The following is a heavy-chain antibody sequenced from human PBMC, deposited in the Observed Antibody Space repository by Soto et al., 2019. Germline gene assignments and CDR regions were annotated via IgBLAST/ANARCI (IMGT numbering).Heavy chain of an antibody. CDR2: ISDDGSRT. D-gene: IGHD3-16*01. V-gene: IGHV3-23*01. J-gene: IGHJ5*01. Sequence: EVQLLESGGGLVQPGGSLRLSCAASGFSFSTFEMSWVRQAPGRGLVWVSFISDDGSRTYYADAVKGRFTISRDNSKHTLYLQMNSLTAEDTAVYACVKGGWLDFWGQGPLVTVYS. CDR3: VKGGWLDF. CDR1: GFSFSTFE.